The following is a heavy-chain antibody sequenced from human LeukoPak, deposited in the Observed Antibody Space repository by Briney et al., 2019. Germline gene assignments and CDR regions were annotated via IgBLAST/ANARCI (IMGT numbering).Heavy chain of an antibody. V-gene: IGHV1-2*02. Sequence: GASVKVSCKASGYTLTGWYMHWVRQAPGQELEWMGWIKPNSGGTDYAQKFQGRVTMTRDTSISTAYMELSRLTSDDTAVYYRARDAETLINWGSADYFDYWGQGTLVTVSS. D-gene: IGHD7-27*01. CDR2: IKPNSGGT. CDR1: GYTLTGWY. CDR3: ARDAETLINWGSADYFDY. J-gene: IGHJ4*02.